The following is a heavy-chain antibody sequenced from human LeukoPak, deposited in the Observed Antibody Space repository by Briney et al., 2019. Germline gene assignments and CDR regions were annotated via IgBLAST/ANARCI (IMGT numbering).Heavy chain of an antibody. CDR2: IYYSGTT. J-gene: IGHJ5*02. CDR1: GGSISISNYY. Sequence: SETLSLTCTVSGGSISISNYYWGWIRLPPGKGPEWIGNIYYSGTTYYNPSLKSRVTISLDTSKTQFSLKLSSVTAADTAVYYCARTPEVVGWFDPWGQGTLVTVSS. V-gene: IGHV4-39*01. CDR3: ARTPEVVGWFDP.